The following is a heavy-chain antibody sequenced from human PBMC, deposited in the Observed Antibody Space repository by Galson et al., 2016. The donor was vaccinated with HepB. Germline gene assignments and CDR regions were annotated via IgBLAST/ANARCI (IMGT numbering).Heavy chain of an antibody. V-gene: IGHV3-33*01. D-gene: IGHD5/OR15-5a*01. J-gene: IGHJ3*01. CDR2: IWVDGSNT. Sequence: SLRLSCAASGFSFSSYGMHWVRQAPGKGLEWVAIIWVDGSNTNYADSVKGRFTISRDNSKNMLYLQMNSLRADDTALYYCARRMSTRRAFDVWGQGTVVTVSS. CDR1: GFSFSSYG. CDR3: ARRMSTRRAFDV.